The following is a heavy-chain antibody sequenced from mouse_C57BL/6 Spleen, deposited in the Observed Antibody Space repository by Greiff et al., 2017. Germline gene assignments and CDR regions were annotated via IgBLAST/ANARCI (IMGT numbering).Heavy chain of an antibody. V-gene: IGHV5-17*01. D-gene: IGHD3-3*01. J-gene: IGHJ4*01. Sequence: EVKLMESGGGLVKPGGSLKLSCAASDFTFSDYGMHWVRQAPEKGLEWVAYISSGSSTIYYADTVKGRFTISGDNAKSTLLLQMTSVRSEDRDMYYCARKGAGRAVDYWGQGTSVTVSS. CDR2: ISSGSSTI. CDR3: ARKGAGRAVDY. CDR1: DFTFSDYG.